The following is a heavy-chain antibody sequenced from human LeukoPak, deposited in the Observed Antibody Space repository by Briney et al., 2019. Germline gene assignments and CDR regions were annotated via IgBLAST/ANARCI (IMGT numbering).Heavy chain of an antibody. Sequence: NPSETLSLTCTVSGGSISSGSYYWSWIRQPAGKGLEWIGRIYTSGSTNYNPSLKSRVTISVDTSKNQFSLKLSSVTAADTAVYYCARDQGFGGLLPFDYWGQGTLVTVSS. CDR2: IYTSGST. CDR3: ARDQGFGGLLPFDY. J-gene: IGHJ4*02. CDR1: GGSISSGSYY. D-gene: IGHD3-10*01. V-gene: IGHV4-61*02.